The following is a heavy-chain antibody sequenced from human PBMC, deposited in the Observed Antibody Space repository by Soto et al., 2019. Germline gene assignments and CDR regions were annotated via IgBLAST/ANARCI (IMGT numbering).Heavy chain of an antibody. V-gene: IGHV3-48*02. D-gene: IGHD6-13*01. Sequence: EVQLVESGGGLVQPGGSLRLSCAASGFTFSSYSMNWVRQAPGKGLEWVSYISSSSSTIYYADSVKGRFTISRDNAKNSLYLQMNSLRDEDTAVYYCARGNIRAAAGKGVEDYWGQGTLVTVSS. J-gene: IGHJ4*02. CDR3: ARGNIRAAAGKGVEDY. CDR2: ISSSSSTI. CDR1: GFTFSSYS.